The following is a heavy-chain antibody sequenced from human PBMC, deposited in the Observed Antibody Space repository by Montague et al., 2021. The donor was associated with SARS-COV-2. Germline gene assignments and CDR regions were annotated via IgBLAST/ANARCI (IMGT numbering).Heavy chain of an antibody. V-gene: IGHV4-34*01. D-gene: IGHD2-2*01. CDR2: INHSGST. Sequence: SETLSLTCAVYGGSFSGYSWSWIRQPPGKGLEWIGEINHSGSTNYNPSLKSRVTISVYTSKNQFSLKLSSVTAADTAVYYCTREGYQVLWSDYYYYGMDVWGQGTTVTVSS. CDR3: TREGYQVLWSDYYYYGMDV. J-gene: IGHJ6*02. CDR1: GGSFSGYS.